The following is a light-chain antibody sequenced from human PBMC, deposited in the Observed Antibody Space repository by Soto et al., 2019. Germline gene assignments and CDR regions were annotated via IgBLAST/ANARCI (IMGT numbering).Light chain of an antibody. Sequence: DIQMTHSPSTLSASVLDIVTVTFRASQTINSWLAWYQQKPGKAPKVLIFDASSLKTGVPSRFSGSGSGTEFTLTISSLQPEDFAAYYCQQRSNWPRTFGQGTKVDIK. J-gene: IGKJ1*01. CDR1: QTINSW. CDR2: DAS. CDR3: QQRSNWPRT. V-gene: IGKV1-5*01.